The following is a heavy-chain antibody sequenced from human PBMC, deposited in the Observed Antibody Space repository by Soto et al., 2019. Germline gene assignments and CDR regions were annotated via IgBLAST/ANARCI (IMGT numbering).Heavy chain of an antibody. CDR2: MYHSGST. Sequence: PSETLSLTCAVSGGSISSGGYSWSWIRQPPGKGLEWIGYMYHSGSTYYNPSLKSRVTISVDTSKNQFSLKLSSVTAADTAVYYCARSGLMIVVVIKGLIWFDPWGQGTLVTVSS. D-gene: IGHD3-22*01. CDR1: GGSISSGGYS. J-gene: IGHJ5*02. CDR3: ARSGLMIVVVIKGLIWFDP. V-gene: IGHV4-30-2*01.